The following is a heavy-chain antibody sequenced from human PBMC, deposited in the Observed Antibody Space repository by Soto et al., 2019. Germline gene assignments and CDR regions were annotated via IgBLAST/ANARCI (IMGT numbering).Heavy chain of an antibody. CDR2: IIPVLGRA. D-gene: IGHD3-9*01. Sequence: QVQLVQSGAEVKKPGSSVKVSCKVSGGTFDTFAFSWVRQAPGQGLEWLGGIIPVLGRADYAQRFQDRVSASAEGSTSTAFMELSRLNSDATVLYYCARGPLTQEGPKYDFDFWGQGTLVTVSS. CDR3: ARGPLTQEGPKYDFDF. J-gene: IGHJ4*02. CDR1: GGTFDTFA. V-gene: IGHV1-69*01.